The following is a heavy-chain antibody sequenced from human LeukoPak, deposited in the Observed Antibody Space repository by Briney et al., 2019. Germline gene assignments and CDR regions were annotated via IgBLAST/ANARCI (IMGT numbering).Heavy chain of an antibody. V-gene: IGHV4/OR15-8*01. CDR2: IHHDGRI. CDR1: GGSIDSTNW. D-gene: IGHD3-16*02. CDR3: ARSHDHLWGNYPDY. J-gene: IGHJ4*01. Sequence: SETLSLTCDVSGGSIDSTNWWNWVRQPPGKGLEWIGEIHHDGRINYNPSLKSRVTLSVDKSKNQFSLRLNSVTAADTAMYYCARSHDHLWGNYPDYWGHGTLVTVSS.